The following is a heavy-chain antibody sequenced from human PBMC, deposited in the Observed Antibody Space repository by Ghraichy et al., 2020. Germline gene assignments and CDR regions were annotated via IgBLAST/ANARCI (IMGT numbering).Heavy chain of an antibody. CDR1: GFTFSSYG. CDR3: ARDGAEMATPYD. CDR2: IWYDGSNK. D-gene: IGHD5-24*01. V-gene: IGHV3-33*01. Sequence: GGTLRLSCAASGFTFSSYGMHWVRQAPGKGLEWVAVIWYDGSNKYYADSVKGRFTISRDNSKNTLYLQMNSLRAEDTAVYYCARDGAEMATPYDWGQGTLVTVSS. J-gene: IGHJ1*01.